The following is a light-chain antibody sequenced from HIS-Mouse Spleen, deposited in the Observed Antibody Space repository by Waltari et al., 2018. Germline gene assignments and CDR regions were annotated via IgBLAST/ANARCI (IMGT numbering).Light chain of an antibody. CDR2: QDS. V-gene: IGLV3-1*01. J-gene: IGLJ2*01. CDR3: QAWDG. Sequence: SYELTQPPSVSVSPGQTASITCSGDKLGDKYACWSQQKPGQSPVLVIYQDSKRPSGIPERFSGSNSGNTATLTISGTQAMDEADYYCQAWDGFGGGTKLTVL. CDR1: KLGDKY.